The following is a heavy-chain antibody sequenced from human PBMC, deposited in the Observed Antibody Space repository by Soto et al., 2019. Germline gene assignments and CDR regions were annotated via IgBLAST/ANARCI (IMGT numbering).Heavy chain of an antibody. CDR2: INHSGST. CDR1: GGSFSGYY. V-gene: IGHV4-34*01. J-gene: IGHJ4*02. CDR3: ARSYSSGWYYFDY. Sequence: LSLTCAVYGGSFSGYYWSWIRQPPGKGLEWIGEINHSGSTNYNPSLKSRVTISVDTSKNQFSLKLSSVTAADTAVYYCARSYSSGWYYFDYWGQGTLVTVSS. D-gene: IGHD6-19*01.